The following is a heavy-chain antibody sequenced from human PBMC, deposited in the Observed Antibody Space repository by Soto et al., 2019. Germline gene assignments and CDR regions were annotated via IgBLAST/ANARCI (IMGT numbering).Heavy chain of an antibody. J-gene: IGHJ4*02. V-gene: IGHV3-21*04. CDR2: ITQNSGNI. Sequence: AGGSLRLSCAASGFTLSSYNMNWVRQAPGKGLEWLSLITQNSGNIFYADSVKGRLTMSRDDSKNTLYLQMNSLRPEDTAVYYCAKVLAPGSYSPHDYWGQGTLVTVSS. D-gene: IGHD1-26*01. CDR1: GFTLSSYN. CDR3: AKVLAPGSYSPHDY.